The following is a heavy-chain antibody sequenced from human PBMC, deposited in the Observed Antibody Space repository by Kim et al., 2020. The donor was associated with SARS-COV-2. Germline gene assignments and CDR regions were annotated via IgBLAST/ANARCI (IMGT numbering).Heavy chain of an antibody. CDR1: GFTFSNAW. Sequence: GGSLRLSCAASGFTFSNAWMSWVRQAPGKGLEWVCRIKSKTDGGTTDYAAPVKGRITIARDDSKNTLYLQMNSLKTEDTAVYYCTTVNYYYYGMDVWGQGTPVTVSS. CDR3: TTVNYYYYGMDV. V-gene: IGHV3-15*01. J-gene: IGHJ6*02. CDR2: IKSKTDGGTT.